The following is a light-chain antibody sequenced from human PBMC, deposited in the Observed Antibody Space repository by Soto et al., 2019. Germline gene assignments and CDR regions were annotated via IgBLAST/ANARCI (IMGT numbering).Light chain of an antibody. Sequence: QSALTQPASVSGSPGQSITISCTGTSSDVGGYNYVSWYQQHPGKAPKLMIYDVSNRTSGVSNRFPGSKSGNTASLTISGLQAEDEADYYCSSYTSSSTLYVFGTGTKVTVL. CDR1: SSDVGGYNY. J-gene: IGLJ1*01. CDR2: DVS. V-gene: IGLV2-14*01. CDR3: SSYTSSSTLYV.